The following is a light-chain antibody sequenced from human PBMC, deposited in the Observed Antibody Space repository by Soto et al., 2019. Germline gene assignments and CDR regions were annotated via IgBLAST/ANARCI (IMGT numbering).Light chain of an antibody. CDR2: AAS. CDR1: QNVASY. J-gene: IGKJ4*01. Sequence: IQMTHSPSSLSAPVGDRVPRTCRASQNVASYLNWYQHKPGEAPKSLIYAASKLRSGVPSRFSATGTETDFTLIMTDLQPADFATDYCQQRFSAPLTFGEGTKVDIK. V-gene: IGKV1-39*01. CDR3: QQRFSAPLT.